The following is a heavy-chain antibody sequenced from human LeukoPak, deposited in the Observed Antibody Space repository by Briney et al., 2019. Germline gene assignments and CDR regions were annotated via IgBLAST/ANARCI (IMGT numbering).Heavy chain of an antibody. D-gene: IGHD6-13*01. CDR3: AKDEGRDSSSWYWDLIYGMDV. Sequence: SGGSLRLSCAASGFTFSSYAMSWVRQAPGKGLEWVSAISGSGGSTYYADSVKGRFTISRDNSKNTLYLQMNSLRAEDTAVYYCAKDEGRDSSSWYWDLIYGMDVWGQGTTVTVSS. V-gene: IGHV3-23*01. J-gene: IGHJ6*02. CDR1: GFTFSSYA. CDR2: ISGSGGST.